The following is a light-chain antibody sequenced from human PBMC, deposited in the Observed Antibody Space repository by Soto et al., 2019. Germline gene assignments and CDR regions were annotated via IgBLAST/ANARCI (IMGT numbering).Light chain of an antibody. CDR3: SSYTSSSTPLYF. CDR1: SSDVGGYNY. J-gene: IGLJ1*01. CDR2: DVR. Sequence: TSSDVGGYNYVSWYQQHPGKAPKLMIYDVRNRPSGVSNRFSGSKSVNTASLTISGLQAEDEADYYCSSYTSSSTPLYFFGTGTKVTVL. V-gene: IGLV2-14*04.